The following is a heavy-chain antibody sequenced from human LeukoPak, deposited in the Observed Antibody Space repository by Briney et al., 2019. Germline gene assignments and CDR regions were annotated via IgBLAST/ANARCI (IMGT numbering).Heavy chain of an antibody. D-gene: IGHD2-2*01. CDR1: GYTFTGYY. J-gene: IGHJ3*02. CDR2: INPNSGGT. V-gene: IGHV1-2*02. Sequence: ASVKVSCKASGYTFTGYYMHWVRQAPGQGLAWMGWINPNSGGTNYAQKFQGRVTMTRDTSISTAYMELSRLRSDDTAVYYCAREGSSYADPSAFDIWGQGTMVTVSS. CDR3: AREGSSYADPSAFDI.